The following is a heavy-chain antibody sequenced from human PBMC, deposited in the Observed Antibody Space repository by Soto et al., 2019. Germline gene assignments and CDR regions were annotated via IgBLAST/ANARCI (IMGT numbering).Heavy chain of an antibody. CDR1: GGSFNSGAYH. CDR3: ARVSATGTRLFGP. D-gene: IGHD6-13*01. V-gene: IGHV4-31*03. CDR2: LSYRGTT. J-gene: IGHJ5*02. Sequence: PSETLSLTCTVSGGSFNSGAYHWGWIRRHPGKGLEWIGYLSYRGTTYYSPSLKSRLTMSLDTSKNQFSLKLNSVTAADTAVYYCARVSATGTRLFGPWGQGTLFPVS.